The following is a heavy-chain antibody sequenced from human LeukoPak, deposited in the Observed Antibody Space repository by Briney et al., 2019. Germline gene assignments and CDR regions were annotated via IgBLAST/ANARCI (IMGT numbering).Heavy chain of an antibody. CDR1: GFTFSSYS. Sequence: GGSLRLSCAASGFTFSSYSMNWVRQAPGKGLEWVSSISSSSSYTYYADSVKGRFTISRDNAKNSLYLQMNSLRAEDTAVYYCARDPRRDYRLWHDYWGQGTLVTVSS. CDR3: ARDPRRDYRLWHDY. D-gene: IGHD5-12*01. V-gene: IGHV3-21*01. J-gene: IGHJ4*02. CDR2: ISSSSSYT.